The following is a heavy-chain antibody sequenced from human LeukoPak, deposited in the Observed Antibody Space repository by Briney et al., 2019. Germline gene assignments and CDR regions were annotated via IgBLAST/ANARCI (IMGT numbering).Heavy chain of an antibody. Sequence: PGGSLRLSCAASGFTFDDYGMSWVRHAPRKGLEWVSGINWNGGSTGYADSVKGRFTISRDNAKNSLYLQMNSLRAEDTALYHCARTSGDYGDFFDYWGQGTLVTVSS. D-gene: IGHD4-17*01. CDR1: GFTFDDYG. CDR2: INWNGGST. CDR3: ARTSGDYGDFFDY. V-gene: IGHV3-20*01. J-gene: IGHJ4*02.